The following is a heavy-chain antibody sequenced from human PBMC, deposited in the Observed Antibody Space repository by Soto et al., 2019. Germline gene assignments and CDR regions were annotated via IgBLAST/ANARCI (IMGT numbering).Heavy chain of an antibody. D-gene: IGHD3-16*01. V-gene: IGHV4-30-4*01. CDR3: ASSLWGDWFDP. J-gene: IGHJ5*02. CDR2: IYYSGST. Sequence: PSETLSLTCTVSGGSISSGDYYWSWIRQPPGKGLEWIGYIYYSGSTYYNPSLKSRVTISVDTSKNQFSLKLSSVTAADTAVYYCASSLWGDWFDPWGQGTLVTVSS. CDR1: GGSISSGDYY.